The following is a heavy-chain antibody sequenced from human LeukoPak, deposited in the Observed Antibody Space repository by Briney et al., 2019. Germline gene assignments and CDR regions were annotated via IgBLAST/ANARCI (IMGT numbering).Heavy chain of an antibody. Sequence: SETLSLTCTVSGGSISSYYWSWIRQPPGKGLEWIGYIYTSGTTNNNPYLKGRVTISVDTSKNQSSLKLSSVTAADTAEYYCARTATYYDFWSGYSIYFDYWGQGTLVTVSS. CDR3: ARTATYYDFWSGYSIYFDY. V-gene: IGHV4-4*09. D-gene: IGHD3-3*01. CDR2: IYTSGTT. CDR1: GGSISSYY. J-gene: IGHJ4*02.